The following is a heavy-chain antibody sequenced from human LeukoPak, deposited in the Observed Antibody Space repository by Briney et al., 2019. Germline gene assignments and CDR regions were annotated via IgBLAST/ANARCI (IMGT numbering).Heavy chain of an antibody. J-gene: IGHJ3*02. CDR1: GGSISSSSYY. CDR3: ARSDGYGLVGI. CDR2: IYSRGNT. V-gene: IGHV4-39*07. D-gene: IGHD3-10*01. Sequence: SKTLSLTCTVSGGSISSSSYYWGWIRQPPGKTLEWIGSIYSRGNTYYNPSLKSRVIILIDTAKNHFSLNLSSVTAADTAVYYCARSDGYGLVGIWGQGTMVTVSS.